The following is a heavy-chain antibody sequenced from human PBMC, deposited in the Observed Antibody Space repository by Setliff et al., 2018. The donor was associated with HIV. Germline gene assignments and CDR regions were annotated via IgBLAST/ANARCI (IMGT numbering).Heavy chain of an antibody. V-gene: IGHV4-34*01. Sequence: PSETLSLTCAVYGGSFSDYYWSWIRQPPGKGLEWIGEINPSGSTICNPSLKSRVTISVDTSKTQFSMKLSSVTAADTAVYYCARRPYYFDSWGQGTLVTVSS. CDR3: ARRPYYFDS. CDR1: GGSFSDYY. CDR2: INPSGST. D-gene: IGHD6-6*01. J-gene: IGHJ4*02.